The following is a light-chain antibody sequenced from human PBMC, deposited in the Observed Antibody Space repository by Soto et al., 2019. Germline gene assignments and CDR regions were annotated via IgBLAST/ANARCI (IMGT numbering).Light chain of an antibody. CDR1: SSNIGSNT. V-gene: IGLV1-44*01. J-gene: IGLJ1*01. CDR2: SNN. Sequence: QSVLTQPPSASGTPGQRVTISCSGSSSNIGSNTVNWYQQLPGTAPKLLIHSNNQRPSGVPDRFSGSKSGTSASLAISGLQSEDEADYYCQSYDSSLSAYVFGTGTKVTVL. CDR3: QSYDSSLSAYV.